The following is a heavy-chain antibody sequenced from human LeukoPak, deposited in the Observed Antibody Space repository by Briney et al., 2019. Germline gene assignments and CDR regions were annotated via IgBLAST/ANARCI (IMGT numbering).Heavy chain of an antibody. Sequence: GGSLRLSCAASGFTFSRYAMSWARQALGKGLEWVSAISGSGGDTYYADSVKGRFTISRDNSKNTLYLQMNSLRAEDTSVYYCTIRWGQWLVGDYWGQGTLVTVSS. CDR2: ISGSGGDT. V-gene: IGHV3-23*01. CDR1: GFTFSRYA. CDR3: TIRWGQWLVGDY. J-gene: IGHJ4*02. D-gene: IGHD6-19*01.